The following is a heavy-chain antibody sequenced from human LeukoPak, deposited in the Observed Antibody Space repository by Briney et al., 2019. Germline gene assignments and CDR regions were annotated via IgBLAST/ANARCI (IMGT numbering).Heavy chain of an antibody. Sequence: PGGSLRLSCAASGFTFSSYAMSWVRQAPGKGLEWVANIKQDGSEKHFVDSVKGRFTISRDNAKNSLYLQMNSLRAEDTAVYYCARDASPYTSHGKWFDYWGQGTLVTVSS. D-gene: IGHD2-2*01. V-gene: IGHV3-7*01. CDR1: GFTFSSYA. CDR2: IKQDGSEK. J-gene: IGHJ4*02. CDR3: ARDASPYTSHGKWFDY.